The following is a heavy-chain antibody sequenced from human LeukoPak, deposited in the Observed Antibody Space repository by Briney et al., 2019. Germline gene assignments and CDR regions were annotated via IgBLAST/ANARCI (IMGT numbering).Heavy chain of an antibody. D-gene: IGHD3-22*01. CDR2: ISSNGGST. Sequence: PGRSLRLSCAASGFTFSSYAMHWVRQAPGKGLEYVSAISSNGGSTYYANSVKGRFTISRDNSKNTLYLQMNSLRAEDTAVYYCAKISWDSSGYYFLDYWGQGTLVTVSS. V-gene: IGHV3-64*01. CDR1: GFTFSSYA. J-gene: IGHJ4*02. CDR3: AKISWDSSGYYFLDY.